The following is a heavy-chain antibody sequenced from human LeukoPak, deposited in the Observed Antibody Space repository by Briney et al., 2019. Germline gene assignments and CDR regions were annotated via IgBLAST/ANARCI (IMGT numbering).Heavy chain of an antibody. D-gene: IGHD6-19*01. V-gene: IGHV4-4*07. J-gene: IGHJ4*03. CDR2: ISSRGYT. CDR3: VRTMTREWGGWYDNDY. CDR1: GSSISNHW. Sequence: PSETLSLTCTVSGSSISNHWWIWIRQPAGKGLEWIGRISSRGYTNYNPSLKSRVAMSVDTSKNQFSLKLNSVTAADTAVYYCVRTMTREWGGWYDNDYWGRGTLVTVSS.